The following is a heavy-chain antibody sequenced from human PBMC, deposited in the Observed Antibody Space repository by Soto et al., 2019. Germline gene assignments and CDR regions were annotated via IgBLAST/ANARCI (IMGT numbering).Heavy chain of an antibody. J-gene: IGHJ5*02. Sequence: GSLRLSCTVYGGSFSGYYWSWIRQPPGKGLEWIGEINHSGSTNYNPSLKSRVTISVDTSKNQFSIKLSSVTAADTAVYYCARRGSSWGNNWFDPWGQGTLVTVSS. CDR1: GGSFSGYY. D-gene: IGHD6-6*01. CDR2: INHSGST. CDR3: ARRGSSWGNNWFDP. V-gene: IGHV4-34*01.